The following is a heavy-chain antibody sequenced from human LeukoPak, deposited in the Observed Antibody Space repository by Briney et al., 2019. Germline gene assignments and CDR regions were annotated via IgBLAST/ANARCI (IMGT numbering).Heavy chain of an antibody. CDR2: IYYSGST. Sequence: ASETLSLTCTVSGGSISSYYWGWIRQPPGKGLEWIGYIYYSGSTNYNPSLKSRVTISVDTSKNQFSLKLSSVTAADTAVYYCASLYYYDSSVGFDYWGQGTLVTVSS. CDR3: ASLYYYDSSVGFDY. J-gene: IGHJ4*02. CDR1: GGSISSYY. D-gene: IGHD3-22*01. V-gene: IGHV4-59*08.